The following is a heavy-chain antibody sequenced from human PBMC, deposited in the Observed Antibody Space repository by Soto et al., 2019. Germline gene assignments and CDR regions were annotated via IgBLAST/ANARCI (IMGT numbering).Heavy chain of an antibody. CDR3: ARDWWDFWSGYYTTYYYYGMDV. V-gene: IGHV1-69*13. CDR2: IIPIFGTA. J-gene: IGHJ6*02. Sequence: SVMVSCKASGGTFSSYAISWVRQAPGQGLEWMGGIIPIFGTANYAQKFQGRVTITADESTSTAYMELSSLRSEDTAVYYCARDWWDFWSGYYTTYYYYGMDVWGQGTTVTVSS. D-gene: IGHD3-3*01. CDR1: GGTFSSYA.